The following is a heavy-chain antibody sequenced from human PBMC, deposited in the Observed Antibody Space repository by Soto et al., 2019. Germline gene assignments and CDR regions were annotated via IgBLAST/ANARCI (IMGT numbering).Heavy chain of an antibody. J-gene: IGHJ4*02. CDR1: GGSISSYY. D-gene: IGHD3-3*01. Sequence: SETLSLTCTVSGGSISSYYWSWIRQPPGKGLEWIGYIYYSGSTNYNPSLKSRVTISVDTSKNQFSLKLSSVTAADTAVYYCARGITIFGVVTLGEFDYWGQGTLVTVSS. CDR2: IYYSGST. CDR3: ARGITIFGVVTLGEFDY. V-gene: IGHV4-59*01.